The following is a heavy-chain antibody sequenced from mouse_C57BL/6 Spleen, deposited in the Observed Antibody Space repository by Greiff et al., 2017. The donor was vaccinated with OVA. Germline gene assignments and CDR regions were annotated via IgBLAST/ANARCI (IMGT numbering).Heavy chain of an antibody. J-gene: IGHJ2*01. V-gene: IGHV1-80*01. CDR1: GYAFSSYW. CDR2: IYPGDGDT. D-gene: IGHD1-1*01. Sequence: VQLQQSGAELVKPGASVKISCKASGYAFSSYWMNWVKQRPGKGLEWIGQIYPGDGDTNYNGKFKGKATLTADKSSSTAYMQLSSLTSEDSAVYFCAREGITTVVAKYYFDYWGQGTTLTVSS. CDR3: AREGITTVVAKYYFDY.